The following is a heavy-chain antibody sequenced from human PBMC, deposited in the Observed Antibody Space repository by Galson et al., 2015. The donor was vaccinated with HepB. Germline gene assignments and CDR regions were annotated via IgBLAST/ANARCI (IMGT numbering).Heavy chain of an antibody. CDR1: GAPIGGY. V-gene: IGHV4-59*01. CDR2: IHDLGSS. Sequence: SETLSLTCSVPGAPIGGYWHGTRQPPGKGLEWIGNIHDLGSSNSNASLKSRVTQSTDMSKNQFTLKLSSVTAADTAVYYCVREGFLSGFELWGQGTVVSVSS. CDR3: VREGFLSGFEL. D-gene: IGHD3-3*01. J-gene: IGHJ4*02.